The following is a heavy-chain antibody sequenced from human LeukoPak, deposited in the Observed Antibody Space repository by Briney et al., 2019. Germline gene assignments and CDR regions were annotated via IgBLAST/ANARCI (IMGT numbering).Heavy chain of an antibody. V-gene: IGHV2-5*02. CDR2: IYWDDDK. J-gene: IGHJ5*02. Sequence: ESGPTLVKPTQTLTLTCTFSGFSLSTSGVGVGWIRQLPGKALEWLALIYWDDDKRYSPSLKSRLTITKDTSKNQVVLTMTNMDPVDTATYYCAHSRGRIRGDPTYNWFDPWGQGTLVTVSS. CDR1: GFSLSTSGVG. D-gene: IGHD3-10*01. CDR3: AHSRGRIRGDPTYNWFDP.